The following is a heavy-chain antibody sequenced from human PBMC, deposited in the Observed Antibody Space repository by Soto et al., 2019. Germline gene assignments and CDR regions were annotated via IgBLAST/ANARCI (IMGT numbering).Heavy chain of an antibody. D-gene: IGHD2-15*01. J-gene: IGHJ4*02. CDR3: ARCRRSGGSCYNDY. Sequence: SETLSLTCTVSGGSISSYYWSWIRQPPGKGLEWIGYIYYSGSTNYNPSLKSRVTISVDTSKNQFSLKLSSVTAADTAVYYCARCRRSGGSCYNDYWGQGTLVTVSS. CDR1: GGSISSYY. CDR2: IYYSGST. V-gene: IGHV4-59*08.